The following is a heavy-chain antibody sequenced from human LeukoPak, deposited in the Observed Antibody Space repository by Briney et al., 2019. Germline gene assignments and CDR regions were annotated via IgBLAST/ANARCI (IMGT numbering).Heavy chain of an antibody. Sequence: PGGSLRLSCATSGFTLSSYGMSWVRQAPGKGLEWVSTISGDSGTTFYADSVKGRFTISRDNSENTLYLQLSSLRAEDTAIYYCATLLRWFDSWGQGTLVTVSS. CDR3: ATLLRWFDS. J-gene: IGHJ5*01. CDR1: GFTLSSYG. CDR2: ISGDSGTT. D-gene: IGHD2-21*01. V-gene: IGHV3-23*01.